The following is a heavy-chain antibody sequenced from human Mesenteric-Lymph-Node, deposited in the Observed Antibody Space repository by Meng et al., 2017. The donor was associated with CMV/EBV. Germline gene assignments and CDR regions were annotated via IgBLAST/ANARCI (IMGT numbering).Heavy chain of an antibody. CDR3: ARGSSYDILTGYFDY. V-gene: IGHV4-34*01. Sequence: VQVRQWGAGLLKPSETLSVPWPVYGGSFSGYYWNWIRQSPEKGLEWIGEINHSGSTTYNPSFTSRIIISVDTSTNQISLNMSSVTAADTAVYYCARGSSYDILTGYFDYWGQGALVTVSS. CDR1: GGSFSGYY. CDR2: INHSGST. D-gene: IGHD3-9*01. J-gene: IGHJ4*02.